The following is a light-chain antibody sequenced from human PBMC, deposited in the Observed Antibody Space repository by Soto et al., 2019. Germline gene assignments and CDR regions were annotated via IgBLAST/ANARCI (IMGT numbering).Light chain of an antibody. CDR2: GAS. Sequence: EIVMTQSPATLSVSPGERATLSCRASQSVSSNLAWYQQKPGQAPRLLIYGASTRATGIPARCSGSGSGTEFPLTISSLQSEDFAVYYCQQYNNWPPYTFGQGTKLEIK. J-gene: IGKJ2*01. V-gene: IGKV3-15*01. CDR1: QSVSSN. CDR3: QQYNNWPPYT.